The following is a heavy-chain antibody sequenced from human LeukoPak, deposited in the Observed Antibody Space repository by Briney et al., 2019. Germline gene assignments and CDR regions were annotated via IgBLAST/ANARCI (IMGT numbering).Heavy chain of an antibody. CDR2: FERGGDS. J-gene: IGHJ4*02. Sequence: GGSLRLSCTASGFTISSRDMNWVRQTTGKGLEWVADFERGGDSHLADSVKGRFTVSRDNAKNSLYLQMNSLRAGDTALYYSARAAPRGLFHWNYLFDHWGQGTLVTVSS. CDR1: GFTISSRD. CDR3: ARAAPRGLFHWNYLFDH. D-gene: IGHD1-7*01. V-gene: IGHV3-13*01.